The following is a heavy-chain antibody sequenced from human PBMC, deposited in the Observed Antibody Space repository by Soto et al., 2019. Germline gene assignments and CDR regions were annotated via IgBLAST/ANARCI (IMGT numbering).Heavy chain of an antibody. CDR1: GGSISSGGHY. J-gene: IGHJ5*02. CDR2: IYYTGSA. D-gene: IGHD4-17*01. CDR3: ARGGSGNGDFVWFDP. Sequence: QVQLQESGPGLVKPSQTLSLTCTVSGGSISSGGHYWSWIRQHPGKGLEWIGYIYYTGSAYYNPSLKSRLTISVDTSTNQFSLKLSSVTAADTAVYYCARGGSGNGDFVWFDPWGQGTLVTVSS. V-gene: IGHV4-31*03.